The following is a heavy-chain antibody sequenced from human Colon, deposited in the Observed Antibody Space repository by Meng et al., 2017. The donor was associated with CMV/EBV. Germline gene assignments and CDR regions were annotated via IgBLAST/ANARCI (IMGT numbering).Heavy chain of an antibody. Sequence: GESLKISCAASGFTFSNYAMNWVRQAPGKGLEWVSSISGSGGTTYYADSVKGRFTISRDNSKNTLNLQMYSLRAEETAVYYCAKGDIVVVPAAQFDYWGQGTPVTVSS. CDR3: AKGDIVVVPAAQFDY. CDR2: ISGSGGTT. J-gene: IGHJ4*02. V-gene: IGHV3-23*01. CDR1: GFTFSNYA. D-gene: IGHD2-2*01.